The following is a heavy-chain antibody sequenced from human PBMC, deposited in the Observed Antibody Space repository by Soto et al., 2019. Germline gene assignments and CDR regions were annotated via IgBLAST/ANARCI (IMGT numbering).Heavy chain of an antibody. V-gene: IGHV3-33*01. Sequence: QVQLVESGGGVVQPGKSLRLSCVASGFTFSNFGMHWVRQAPGKGLEWVALIYYEGGNKYYADSVKGRFTISRENSQNTLQMQTLSARAEATAVYSCPSPSFSTPFYYGMDVWRQATTVTVSS. CDR2: IYYEGGNK. D-gene: IGHD2-2*01. CDR1: GFTFSNFG. CDR3: PSPSFSTPFYYGMDV. J-gene: IGHJ6*02.